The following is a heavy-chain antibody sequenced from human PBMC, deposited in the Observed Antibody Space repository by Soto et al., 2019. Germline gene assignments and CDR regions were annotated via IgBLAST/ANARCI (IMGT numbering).Heavy chain of an antibody. CDR2: IIPIFGTA. D-gene: IGHD2-15*01. J-gene: IGHJ4*02. Sequence: QVQLVQSGAEVKKPGSSVKDSCKASGGTFSSYAISWVRQAPGQGLEWMGGIIPIFGTANYAQKFQGRVTITADESTSTAYMELSSLRSEDTAVYYCASPLYCSGGTCFDYWGQGTLVTVSS. CDR1: GGTFSSYA. V-gene: IGHV1-69*01. CDR3: ASPLYCSGGTCFDY.